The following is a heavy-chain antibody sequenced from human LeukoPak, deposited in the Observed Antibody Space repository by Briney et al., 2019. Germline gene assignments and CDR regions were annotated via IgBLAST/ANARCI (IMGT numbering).Heavy chain of an antibody. CDR1: GFTFSSYS. CDR3: AKDLLRITMVRGVIT. V-gene: IGHV3-23*01. D-gene: IGHD3-10*01. J-gene: IGHJ4*02. Sequence: PGGSLRLSCAASGFTFSSYSMNWVRQAPGKGLEWVSAISGSGGSTYYADSVKGRFTISRDNSKNTLYLQMNSLRAEDTAVYYCAKDLLRITMVRGVITWGQGTLVTVSS. CDR2: ISGSGGST.